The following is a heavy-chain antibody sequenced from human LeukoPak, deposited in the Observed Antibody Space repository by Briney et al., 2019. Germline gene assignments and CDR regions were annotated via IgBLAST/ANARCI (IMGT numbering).Heavy chain of an antibody. D-gene: IGHD2/OR15-2a*01. CDR3: ARDQIGLEY. Sequence: GGSLRLSCAASGFTFSSYAMHWVRQAPGKGLEWVAVISYDGSNKYYADSVKGRFTISRDNSKDKLYLQMNSLRPEDTAVYYCARDQIGLEYWGQGTLVTVSS. V-gene: IGHV3-30*04. CDR1: GFTFSSYA. CDR2: ISYDGSNK. J-gene: IGHJ4*02.